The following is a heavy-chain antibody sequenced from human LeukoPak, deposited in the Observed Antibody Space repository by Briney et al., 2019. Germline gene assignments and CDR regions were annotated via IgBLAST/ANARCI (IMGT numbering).Heavy chain of an antibody. CDR1: GFTFSSYG. CDR3: AKDPGYYGSGSYSPGFDY. CDR2: ISGSGGST. D-gene: IGHD3-10*01. Sequence: GGSLRLSCAASGFTFSSYGMHWVRQAPGKGLEWVSAISGSGGSTYYADSVKGRFTISRGNSKNTLYLQMNSLRAEDTAVYYCAKDPGYYGSGSYSPGFDYWGQGTLVTVSS. V-gene: IGHV3-23*01. J-gene: IGHJ4*02.